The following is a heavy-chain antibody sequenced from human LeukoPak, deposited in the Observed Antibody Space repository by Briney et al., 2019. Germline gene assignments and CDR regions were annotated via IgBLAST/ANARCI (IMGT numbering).Heavy chain of an antibody. J-gene: IGHJ4*02. CDR3: ARTLVPVVVTAIMGY. CDR1: GFTFSSYA. CDR2: ISYDGSNK. V-gene: IGHV3-30*04. D-gene: IGHD2-21*02. Sequence: AGRSLRLSCAASGFTFSSYAMHWVRQAPGKGLEWVAVISYDGSNKYYADSVKGRFTISRDNSKNTLSLQMNSPRAEDTAVYYCARTLVPVVVTAIMGYWGQGTLVTVSS.